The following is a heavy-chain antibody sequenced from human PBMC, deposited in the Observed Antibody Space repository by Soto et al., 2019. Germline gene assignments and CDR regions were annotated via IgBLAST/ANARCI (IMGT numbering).Heavy chain of an antibody. Sequence: PSETLSLTCTVSGGSISSSSYYWGWIRQPPGKGLEWIGSIYYSGSTYYNPSLKSRVTISVDTSKNQFSLKLSSVTAADTAVYYCARRRKGHDYGRFWYFDLWGRGTLVTVSS. D-gene: IGHD4-17*01. J-gene: IGHJ2*01. CDR3: ARRRKGHDYGRFWYFDL. CDR2: IYYSGST. CDR1: GGSISSSSYY. V-gene: IGHV4-39*01.